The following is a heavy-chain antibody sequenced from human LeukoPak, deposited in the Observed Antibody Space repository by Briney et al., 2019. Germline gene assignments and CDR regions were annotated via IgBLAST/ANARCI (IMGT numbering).Heavy chain of an antibody. CDR3: ARGCGSYISLCY. Sequence: SETLSLTCTVSGGSISSYYWSWIRQPPGKGLEWIGYTYYSGSTNYNPSLKSRVTISVDTSKNQFSLKLSSVTAADTAVYYCARGCGSYISLCYWGQGTLVTVSS. D-gene: IGHD1-26*01. CDR1: GGSISSYY. V-gene: IGHV4-59*01. CDR2: TYYSGST. J-gene: IGHJ4*02.